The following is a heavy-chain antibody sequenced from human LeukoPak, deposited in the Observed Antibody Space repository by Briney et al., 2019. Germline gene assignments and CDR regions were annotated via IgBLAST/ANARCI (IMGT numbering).Heavy chain of an antibody. D-gene: IGHD3-3*01. J-gene: IGHJ5*02. V-gene: IGHV4-59*08. CDR1: GGSISSYY. Sequence: SETLSLTCTVSGGSISSYYWSWIRQPPGKGLEWIGYIYYSGSTNYNPSLKSRVTISVDTSKNQFSLKLSSVTAADTAVYYCARYYDFWSGYRFDPWGQGTLVTVSS. CDR3: ARYYDFWSGYRFDP. CDR2: IYYSGST.